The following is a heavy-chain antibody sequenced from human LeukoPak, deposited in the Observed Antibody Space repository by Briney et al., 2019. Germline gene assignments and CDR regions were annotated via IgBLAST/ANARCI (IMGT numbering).Heavy chain of an antibody. Sequence: GGSLRLSCAASGFTVSSDYMSWVRQAPGKGLEWVSSISSSSSYIYYADSVKGRFTISRDNAKNSLYLQMNSLRAEDTAVYYCARGQGLYGDFDYWGQGTLVTVSS. CDR3: ARGQGLYGDFDY. CDR2: ISSSSSYI. CDR1: GFTVSSDY. D-gene: IGHD4-17*01. J-gene: IGHJ4*02. V-gene: IGHV3-21*01.